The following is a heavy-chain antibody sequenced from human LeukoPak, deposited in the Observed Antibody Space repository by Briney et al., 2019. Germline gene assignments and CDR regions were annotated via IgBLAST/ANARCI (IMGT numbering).Heavy chain of an antibody. V-gene: IGHV4-59*08. J-gene: IGHJ4*02. CDR3: ASGGNGDYYFDY. Sequence: SETLSLTCTVSGGAISTFYWSWIRQPPGKGLEWIGYIYYRGSTDYNPSLKSRVTISVDTSKNQFFLKLSSVTAADTAVYYCASGGNGDYYFDYWGQGTLVTVSS. CDR2: IYYRGST. CDR1: GGAISTFY. D-gene: IGHD4-17*01.